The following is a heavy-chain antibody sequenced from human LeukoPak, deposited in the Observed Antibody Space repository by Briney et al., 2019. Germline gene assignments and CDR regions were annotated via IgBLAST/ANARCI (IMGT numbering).Heavy chain of an antibody. CDR3: AQISRRSSGYYTEWEIEDFAFDI. CDR1: GGSLSSGGYY. J-gene: IGHJ3*02. CDR2: IYTNGNT. D-gene: IGHD3-22*01. Sequence: SETLSLTCTVSGGSLSSGGYYWSWIRQPAGKGLEWIGRIYTNGNTNYNPSLKSRVTISVDTSKNQFSLKLSSVTAADTAVYYCAQISRRSSGYYTEWEIEDFAFDIWGQGTMVTVSS. V-gene: IGHV4-61*02.